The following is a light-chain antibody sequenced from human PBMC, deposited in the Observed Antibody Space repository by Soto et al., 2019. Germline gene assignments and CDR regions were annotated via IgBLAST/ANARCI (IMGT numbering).Light chain of an antibody. J-gene: IGKJ4*02. V-gene: IGKV3-15*01. CDR2: GAS. CDR3: QQYSTSLT. Sequence: EIFMTQSPATLSVSPGEKVILSCRSSESVGSPLAWYQQAPGQAPRLLIRGASTRATGAPARFRGSGSGTEFTLTITGQQSEDFAVYDCQQYSTSLTFGGGTTLEIK. CDR1: ESVGSP.